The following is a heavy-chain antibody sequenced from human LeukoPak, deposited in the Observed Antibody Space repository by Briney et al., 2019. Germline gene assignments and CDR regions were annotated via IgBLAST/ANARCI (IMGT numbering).Heavy chain of an antibody. D-gene: IGHD3-10*01. Sequence: PGGSLRLSCAASGFTFSSYAISWVRQAPGKGLEWVSAISGSGGSTYYADSVKGRFTISRDNSKNTLYLQMNSLRAEDTAVYYCAKSGRITMVRGVTGPFDYWGQGTLVTVSS. CDR2: ISGSGGST. J-gene: IGHJ4*02. CDR1: GFTFSSYA. CDR3: AKSGRITMVRGVTGPFDY. V-gene: IGHV3-23*01.